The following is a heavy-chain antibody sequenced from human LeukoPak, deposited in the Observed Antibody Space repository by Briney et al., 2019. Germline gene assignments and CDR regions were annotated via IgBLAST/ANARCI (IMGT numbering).Heavy chain of an antibody. CDR1: GFTFSSYW. J-gene: IGHJ5*02. D-gene: IGHD3-22*01. CDR3: AREGYHDSSGPSCFDP. Sequence: GGSLRLSCAAPGFTFSSYWLHWVRQAPGKGLVWVSRINSDGSSTSYADSVKGRFTISRDNAKNTLYLQMNSLRAEDTAVYYCAREGYHDSSGPSCFDPWGQGTLVTVSS. CDR2: INSDGSST. V-gene: IGHV3-74*01.